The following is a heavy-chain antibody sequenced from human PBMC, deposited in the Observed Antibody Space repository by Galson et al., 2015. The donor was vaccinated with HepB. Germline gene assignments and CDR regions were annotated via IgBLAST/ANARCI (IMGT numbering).Heavy chain of an antibody. CDR2: IWYDGSNK. D-gene: IGHD2-2*01. CDR1: GFNFHSYG. Sequence: SLRLACAASGFNFHSYGRHWVREAQGKGLEWVAVIWYDGSNKYYADSVKGRFTITRDNSKNTLYLQINSLRAEDTAVYYCARDLGGFKDGVPAATSSIWGQGTMVTVSS. V-gene: IGHV3-33*08. J-gene: IGHJ3*02. CDR3: ARDLGGFKDGVPAATSSI.